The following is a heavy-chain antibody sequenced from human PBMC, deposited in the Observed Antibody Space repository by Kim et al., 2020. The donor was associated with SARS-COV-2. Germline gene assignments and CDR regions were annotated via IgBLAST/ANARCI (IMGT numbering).Heavy chain of an antibody. V-gene: IGHV4-30-4*01. Sequence: SETLSLTCTVSGGSISSGDYYWSWIRQPPGKGLELIGYIYYSGSTYYNPSLKSRVTISVDTSKNQFSLKLSSVTAADTAVYYCARDAYGSGTRDAFDIWGQGTMVTVSS. CDR2: IYYSGST. CDR1: GGSISSGDYY. J-gene: IGHJ3*02. D-gene: IGHD3-10*01. CDR3: ARDAYGSGTRDAFDI.